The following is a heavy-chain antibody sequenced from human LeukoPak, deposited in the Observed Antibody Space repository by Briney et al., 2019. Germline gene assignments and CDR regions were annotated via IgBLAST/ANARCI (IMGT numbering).Heavy chain of an antibody. V-gene: IGHV1-3*04. CDR3: AREGRRITIFGVVNLGGRVMGHLDY. CDR2: INTGNANT. D-gene: IGHD3-3*01. Sequence: ASVKVSCKAFGYTFTNYAIHWLRQAPGQSLEWMGWINTGNANTKYSQKFQGRVTITRDTSTSTVYMELSSLRSEDTAVYYCAREGRRITIFGVVNLGGRVMGHLDYWGQGTLVTVSS. J-gene: IGHJ4*02. CDR1: GYTFTNYA.